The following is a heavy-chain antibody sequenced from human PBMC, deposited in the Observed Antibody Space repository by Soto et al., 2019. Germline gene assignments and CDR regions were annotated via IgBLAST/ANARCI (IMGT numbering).Heavy chain of an antibody. J-gene: IGHJ3*02. CDR3: ATRLDPRREDALDI. CDR1: GFTVSSNY. D-gene: IGHD4-17*01. CDR2: IYSRGNT. Sequence: EVQLVESGGGLIQPGGSLRLSCAAYGFTVSSNYMSWVRQAPGKGLEWVSVIYSRGNTYYADSVKGRFTISRDNSKNTFYLQMNSLRAEDTAVYYCATRLDPRREDALDIWGQGTMVTVSS. V-gene: IGHV3-53*01.